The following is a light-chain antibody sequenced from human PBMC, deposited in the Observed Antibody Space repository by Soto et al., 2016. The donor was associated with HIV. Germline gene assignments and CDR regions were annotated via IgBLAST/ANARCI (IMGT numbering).Light chain of an antibody. V-gene: IGLV3-25*03. CDR2: RDI. CDR1: TLPKQY. Sequence: SYELTQPPSVSVSPGQTARITCSGDTLPKQYASWYQQKPGQAPVLVIYRDIERPSGIPERFSGSSSGTTVTLTISGVQAEDDADYYCQSADSSGTYRVFGGGTKLTV. CDR3: QSADSSGTYRV. J-gene: IGLJ3*02.